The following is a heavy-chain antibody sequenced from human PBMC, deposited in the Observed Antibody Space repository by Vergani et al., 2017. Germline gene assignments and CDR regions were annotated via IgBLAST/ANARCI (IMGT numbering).Heavy chain of an antibody. D-gene: IGHD3-22*01. CDR1: GFTVSSNY. CDR2: IYSGGST. V-gene: IGHV3-53*01. Sequence: EVQLVESGGGLIQPGGSLRLSCAASGFTVSSNYMSWVRQAPGKGLEWVSVIYSGGSTYYADSVKGRFTISRDNSKNTLYLQMNSLRAEDTAVYYCAKDRGYYEGGVDYWGQGTLVTVSS. J-gene: IGHJ4*02. CDR3: AKDRGYYEGGVDY.